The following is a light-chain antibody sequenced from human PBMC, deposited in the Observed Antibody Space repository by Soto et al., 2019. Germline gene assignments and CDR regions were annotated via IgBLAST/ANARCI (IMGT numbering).Light chain of an antibody. CDR3: VAWDDSLNGVV. J-gene: IGLJ2*01. Sequence: QSVLTQPPSVSEAPWQRVTISCSGSRSNIGDNAVNWYQQLPGKAPRLLIYYDDLLPSGVSDRFSGSKFGTSASLAISGLQSEDEADYYCVAWDDSLNGVVFGGGTKLTVL. CDR1: RSNIGDNA. V-gene: IGLV1-36*01. CDR2: YDD.